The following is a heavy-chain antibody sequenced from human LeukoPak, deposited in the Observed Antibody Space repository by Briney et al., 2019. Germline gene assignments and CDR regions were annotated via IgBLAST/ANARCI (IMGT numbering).Heavy chain of an antibody. CDR1: GFTFSNAW. D-gene: IGHD6-13*01. CDR3: TTYHIAAAGLDYYYGMDV. CDR2: IKSKTDGGTT. V-gene: IGHV3-15*01. Sequence: GGSLRLSCAASGFTFSNAWMSWVRQAPGKGLEWVGRIKSKTDGGTTDYAAPVKGRFTISRDDSKSTLYLQMNSLKTEDTAVYYCTTYHIAAAGLDYYYGMDVWGQGTTVTVSS. J-gene: IGHJ6*02.